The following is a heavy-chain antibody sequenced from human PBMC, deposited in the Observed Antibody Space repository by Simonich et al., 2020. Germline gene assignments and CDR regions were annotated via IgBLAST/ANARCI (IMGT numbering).Heavy chain of an antibody. CDR3: AREGYSSSAEYFQH. Sequence: GGGLVKPGGSLRLSCAASGFTLSSYSMNWVRQAPGKGLEWVSSISSSSSYIYYADSVKGRFTISRDNAKNSLYLQMNSLRAEDTAVYYCAREGYSSSAEYFQHWGQGTLVTVSS. D-gene: IGHD6-13*01. V-gene: IGHV3-21*01. CDR1: GFTLSSYS. CDR2: ISSSSSYI. J-gene: IGHJ1*01.